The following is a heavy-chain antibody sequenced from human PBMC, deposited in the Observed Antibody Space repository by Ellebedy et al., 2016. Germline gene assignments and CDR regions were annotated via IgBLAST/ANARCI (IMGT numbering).Heavy chain of an antibody. J-gene: IGHJ4*02. V-gene: IGHV3-53*01. Sequence: GGSLRLSCAASGLIVSGNFMSWVRKAPGKRLEWVSAIHGSGSTYYADSVKGRFTISRDNSKNTLFLQMNSLRAEDTAVYYCARGSVAGRGDTDLDYWGQGTLVTVSS. CDR2: IHGSGST. D-gene: IGHD6-19*01. CDR1: GLIVSGNF. CDR3: ARGSVAGRGDTDLDY.